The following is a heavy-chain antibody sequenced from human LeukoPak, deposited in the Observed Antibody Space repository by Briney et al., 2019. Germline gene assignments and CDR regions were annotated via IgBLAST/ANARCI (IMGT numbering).Heavy chain of an antibody. D-gene: IGHD1-1*01. CDR2: IYYSGST. V-gene: IGHV4-39*07. J-gene: IGHJ4*02. CDR1: GGSISSSSYY. CDR3: AQHRRIDY. Sequence: SETLSLTCTVSGGSISSSSYYWGWIRQPPGKGLEWIGSIYYSGSTYYNPSLKSRVTISVDTSKNQFSLKLSSVTAADTAVYYCAQHRRIDYWGQGTLVTVSS.